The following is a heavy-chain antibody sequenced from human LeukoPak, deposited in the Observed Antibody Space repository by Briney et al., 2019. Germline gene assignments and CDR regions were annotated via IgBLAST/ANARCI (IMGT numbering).Heavy chain of an antibody. Sequence: GGSLRLSCAASGFTFSSYAMSWVRQAPGKGLEWVSAISGSGGSTYYADSVKGRFTISRDNSKNTLYLQMNSLRAEDTAVYYCARGKYSSSWYRNWFDPWGQGTLVTVSS. J-gene: IGHJ5*02. D-gene: IGHD6-13*01. CDR3: ARGKYSSSWYRNWFDP. V-gene: IGHV3-23*01. CDR1: GFTFSSYA. CDR2: ISGSGGST.